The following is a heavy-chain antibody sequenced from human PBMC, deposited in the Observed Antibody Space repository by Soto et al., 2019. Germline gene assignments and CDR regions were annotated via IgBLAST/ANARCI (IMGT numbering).Heavy chain of an antibody. V-gene: IGHV1-18*01. Sequence: GASVKVSCKASGYTFTSYGISWVRQAPGQGLEWKGWISAYNGNTNYAQKLQGRVTMTTDTSTSTAYMELRSLRSDDTAVYYCARDIVVAVAATSTSPYYYYYGMDVWGQGTTVTVSS. CDR1: GYTFTSYG. D-gene: IGHD2-15*01. J-gene: IGHJ6*02. CDR3: ARDIVVAVAATSTSPYYYYYGMDV. CDR2: ISAYNGNT.